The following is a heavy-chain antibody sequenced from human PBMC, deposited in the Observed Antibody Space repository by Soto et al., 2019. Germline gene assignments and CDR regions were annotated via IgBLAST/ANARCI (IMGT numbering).Heavy chain of an antibody. CDR3: ARHLVGYGDYLVGMDV. V-gene: IGHV5-10-1*01. Sequence: PGESLKISCKGSGYSFTSYWISWVRQMPGKGLEWMGRIDPSDSYTNYSPSFQGHATISADKSISTAYLQWSSLKASDTAMYYCARHLVGYGDYLVGMDVWGQGTTVTVSS. D-gene: IGHD4-17*01. CDR1: GYSFTSYW. CDR2: IDPSDSYT. J-gene: IGHJ6*02.